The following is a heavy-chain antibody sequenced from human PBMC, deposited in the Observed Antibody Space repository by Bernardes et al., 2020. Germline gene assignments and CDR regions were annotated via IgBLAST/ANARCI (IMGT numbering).Heavy chain of an antibody. Sequence: SIRIPYSASAFRCSSYCIHWVRLTRGKGLEWLAVISLYGGNKFYGDSVKGRFTISRDNSKNTLYLQMNSLRVEDTAVYYCAKGHYFDRSGQYYYCDHWGQGALVTVSS. CDR2: ISLYGGNK. D-gene: IGHD3-22*01. V-gene: IGHV3-30*18. CDR3: AKGHYFDRSGQYYYCDH. CDR1: AFRCSSYC. J-gene: IGHJ4*02.